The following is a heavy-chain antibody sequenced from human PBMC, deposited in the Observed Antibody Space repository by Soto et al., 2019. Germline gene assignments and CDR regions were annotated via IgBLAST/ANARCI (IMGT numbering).Heavy chain of an antibody. CDR2: ISNDGSET. V-gene: IGHV3-74*01. CDR3: VRDRPHNWFDP. Sequence: EVQVVESGGGSVQPGGSLRLSCAASGFIFNSHWMHWVRQVPGNGPVWVARISNDGSETIYADSVEGRFTISRDNAKNTVYLEMNSLRVEDTAVYYCVRDRPHNWFDPWGQGTLVTVSS. J-gene: IGHJ5*02. CDR1: GFIFNSHW.